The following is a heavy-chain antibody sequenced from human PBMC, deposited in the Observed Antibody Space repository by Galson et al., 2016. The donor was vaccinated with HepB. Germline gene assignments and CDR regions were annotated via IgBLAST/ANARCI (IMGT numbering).Heavy chain of an antibody. CDR1: GYNFSRYW. Sequence: QSGAEVKKPGESLKISCKGSGYNFSRYWIGWVRQMPGKGLEWMGIIYPGDSDTRYNPSFQGQVTISADKSISTANLQWSSLKVSDTAIYYCARDSGYEGRDFDYWGQGTLVTVSS. CDR3: ARDSGYEGRDFDY. J-gene: IGHJ4*02. V-gene: IGHV5-51*01. CDR2: IYPGDSDT. D-gene: IGHD5-12*01.